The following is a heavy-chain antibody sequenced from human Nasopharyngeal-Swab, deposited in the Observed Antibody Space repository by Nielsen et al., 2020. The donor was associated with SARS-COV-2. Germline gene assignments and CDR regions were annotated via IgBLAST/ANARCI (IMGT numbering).Heavy chain of an antibody. CDR3: ARDGGQWAFDI. J-gene: IGHJ3*02. CDR2: IYYSGST. V-gene: IGHV4-59*01. CDR1: GGSFSGYY. Sequence: SETLSLTCAVYGGSFSGYYWSWIRQPPGKGLEWIGYIYYSGSTNYNPSLKSRVTISVDTSKNQFSLKLSSVTAADTAVYYCARDGGQWAFDIWGQGTMVTVSS. D-gene: IGHD6-19*01.